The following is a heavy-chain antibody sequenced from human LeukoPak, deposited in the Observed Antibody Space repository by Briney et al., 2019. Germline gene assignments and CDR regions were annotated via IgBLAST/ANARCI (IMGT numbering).Heavy chain of an antibody. V-gene: IGHV3-23*01. CDR3: ASRAEVPAAIADY. J-gene: IGHJ4*02. CDR1: GFTFSTCA. Sequence: PGGSLRLSCAASGFTFSTCAMTWVRQAPGKGLEWVSGISGRGVTDYADSVKGRFTISRDNSKNTLYLQMNSLRAEDTAVYYCASRAEVPAAIADYWGQGTLVTVSS. D-gene: IGHD2-2*01. CDR2: ISGRGVT.